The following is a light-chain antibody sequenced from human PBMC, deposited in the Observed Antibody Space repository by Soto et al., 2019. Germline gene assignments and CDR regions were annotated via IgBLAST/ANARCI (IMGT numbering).Light chain of an antibody. CDR3: QQYGSSPLYT. CDR1: QSVSSSY. J-gene: IGKJ2*01. Sequence: EIVLTQSPGTLSLSPGERATLSCRASQSVSSSYLAWYQQKPGQAPRLLIYGASSRATGIPDRFSGSGSRTDFTLPISRLEPEDFAVYYCQQYGSSPLYTFGQGTKLEIK. V-gene: IGKV3-20*01. CDR2: GAS.